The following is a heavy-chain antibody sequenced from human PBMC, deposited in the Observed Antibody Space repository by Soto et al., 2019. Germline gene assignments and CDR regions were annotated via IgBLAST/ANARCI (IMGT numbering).Heavy chain of an antibody. CDR2: IKSKTDGGTT. J-gene: IGHJ6*02. D-gene: IGHD5-18*01. CDR1: GFTFSNAW. CDR3: TTDLSGRYGYNGMDV. Sequence: EVQLVESGGGLVKPGGSLRLSCAASGFTFSNAWMNWVRQAPGKGLEWVGRIKSKTDGGTTDYAAPVKGRFTISRDDSKNTLYLQMNSLKTEDTAVYYCTTDLSGRYGYNGMDVWGQGTTVTVSS. V-gene: IGHV3-15*07.